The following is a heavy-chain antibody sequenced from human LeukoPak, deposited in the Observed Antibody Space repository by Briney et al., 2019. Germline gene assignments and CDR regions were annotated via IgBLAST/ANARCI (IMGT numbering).Heavy chain of an antibody. D-gene: IGHD3-16*02. Sequence: ASVKVSCKASGYTFTSYGISWVRQAPGQGLEWMGGIIPIFGTANYAQKFQGRVTITADKSTSTAYMELSSLRSEDTAVYYCAIVPQRFYYYYYYMDVWGKGTTVTVSS. CDR2: IIPIFGTA. CDR3: AIVPQRFYYYYYYMDV. CDR1: GYTFTSYG. J-gene: IGHJ6*03. V-gene: IGHV1-69*06.